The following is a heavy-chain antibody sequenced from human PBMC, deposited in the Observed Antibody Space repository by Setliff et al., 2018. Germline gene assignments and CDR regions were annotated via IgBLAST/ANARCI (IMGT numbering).Heavy chain of an antibody. Sequence: GGSLRLSCAASGFTFSSYWMSWVRQAPGKGLEWVANIKQDGSEKYYVDSVKGRFTISRDGSKNTLYLQMNSLRADDTALYYCAREFIAGPHFDLWGQGTLVTVSS. CDR2: IKQDGSEK. J-gene: IGHJ4*02. V-gene: IGHV3-7*03. CDR1: GFTFSSYW. D-gene: IGHD1-20*01. CDR3: AREFIAGPHFDL.